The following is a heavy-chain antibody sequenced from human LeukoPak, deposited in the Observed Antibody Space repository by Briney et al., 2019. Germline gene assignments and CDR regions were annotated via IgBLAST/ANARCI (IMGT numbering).Heavy chain of an antibody. D-gene: IGHD1-26*01. CDR2: IYYSGST. J-gene: IGHJ6*02. V-gene: IGHV4-39*07. Sequence: SETLSLTCTVSGGSISSSSYYWGWIRQPLGKGLEWIGSIYYSGSTYYNPSLKSRVTISVDTSKNQFSLKLSSVTAADTAVYYCAREAQLLLFSMDVWGQGTTVTVSS. CDR1: GGSISSSSYY. CDR3: AREAQLLLFSMDV.